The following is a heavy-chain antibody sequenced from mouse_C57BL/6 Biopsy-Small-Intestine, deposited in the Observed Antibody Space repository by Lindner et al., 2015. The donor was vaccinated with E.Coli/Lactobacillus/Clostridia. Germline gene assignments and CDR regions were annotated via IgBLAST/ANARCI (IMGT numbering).Heavy chain of an antibody. Sequence: VKVSCKASGYTFTTYAMNWVRQAPGQGLEWMGWINTNTGKSTYAQGFTGRFVFSLDTSVNTAYLKINSLRADDIAIYYCARAADRAMDADFDSWGQGTQVTVSS. J-gene: IGHJ4*01. CDR2: INTNTGKS. CDR1: GYTFTTYA. V-gene: IGHV9-1*02. D-gene: IGHD3-3*01. CDR3: ARAADRAMDADFDS.